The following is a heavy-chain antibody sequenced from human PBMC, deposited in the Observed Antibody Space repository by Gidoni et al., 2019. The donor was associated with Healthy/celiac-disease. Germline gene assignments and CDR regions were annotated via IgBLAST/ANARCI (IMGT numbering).Heavy chain of an antibody. CDR3: ATVRGYSYGLDY. CDR2: FDPEDGET. Sequence: SVKVSCKVSGYTLTELSMHWVRQAPGKGLEWMGGFDPEDGETIYAQKFQGRVTMTEDTSTDTAYMELSSLRSEDTAVYYCATVRGYSYGLDYWGQGTLVTVSS. V-gene: IGHV1-24*01. D-gene: IGHD5-18*01. J-gene: IGHJ4*02. CDR1: GYTLTELS.